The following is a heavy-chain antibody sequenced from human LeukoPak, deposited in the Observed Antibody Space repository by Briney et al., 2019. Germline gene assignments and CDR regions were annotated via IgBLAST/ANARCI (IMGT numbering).Heavy chain of an antibody. CDR2: IYPGDSDT. J-gene: IGHJ1*01. Sequence: GESLKISCKGSGYSFTSYWIGWVRQMPGKGLEWTGIIYPGDSDTRYSPSFQGQVTISADKSISTAYLQWRSLKASDTAMYYCAREEYSYGYGGEYFQHWGQGTLVTVSS. V-gene: IGHV5-51*01. CDR3: AREEYSYGYGGEYFQH. CDR1: GYSFTSYW. D-gene: IGHD5-18*01.